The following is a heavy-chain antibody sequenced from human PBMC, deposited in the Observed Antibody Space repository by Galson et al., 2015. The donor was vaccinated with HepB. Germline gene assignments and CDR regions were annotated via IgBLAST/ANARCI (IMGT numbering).Heavy chain of an antibody. D-gene: IGHD3-22*01. CDR1: GFSLSTSGMR. V-gene: IGHV2-70*04. CDR2: IGWDDDK. Sequence: PALVKPTQTLTLTCTFSGFSLSTSGMRVSWIRQPPGKALEWLARIGWDDDKFYSTSLKTRLTISKDTSKNQVVLTMTNMDPVDTATYYCARIGYYDSLGEYWGQGTLVTVSS. CDR3: ARIGYYDSLGEY. J-gene: IGHJ4*02.